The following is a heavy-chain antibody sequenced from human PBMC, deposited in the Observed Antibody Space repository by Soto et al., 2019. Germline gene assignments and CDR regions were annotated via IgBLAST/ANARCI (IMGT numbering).Heavy chain of an antibody. D-gene: IGHD3-10*01. V-gene: IGHV1-18*01. J-gene: IGHJ6*02. CDR1: GYTFTSYG. CDR3: ARDGLSMVRGVMLDRYYYYGMDV. CDR2: ISAYNGNT. Sequence: QVQLVQSGAEVKKPGASVKVSCKASGYTFTSYGISWVRQAPGQGLEWMGWISAYNGNTNYAQKLQGRVTMTTDTYTSTAYRELRSLRSDDTAVYYCARDGLSMVRGVMLDRYYYYGMDVWGQGTTVTVSS.